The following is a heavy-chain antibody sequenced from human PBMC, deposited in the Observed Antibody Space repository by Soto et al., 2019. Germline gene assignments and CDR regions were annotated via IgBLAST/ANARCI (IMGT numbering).Heavy chain of an antibody. D-gene: IGHD3-10*01. CDR2: ISYDRNNK. J-gene: IGHJ4*02. CDR1: GFTFSSYA. V-gene: IGHV3-30-3*01. Sequence: QVQLMESGGGVVQPGRSLRLSCAASGFTFSSYAMHWVRQAPGKGLEWVAVISYDRNNKYYADSVKGRCTISRDNSKNPVYLQMNSLRVEDTAVYYCARGEVINYDASLPHEWGQGTLVTVSS. CDR3: ARGEVINYDASLPHE.